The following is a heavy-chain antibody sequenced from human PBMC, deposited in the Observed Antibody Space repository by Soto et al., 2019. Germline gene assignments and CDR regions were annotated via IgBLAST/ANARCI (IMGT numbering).Heavy chain of an antibody. CDR1: GGSISSSSYY. J-gene: IGHJ4*02. CDR2: IYYSGST. CDR3: ARIAVDIVATTFDY. D-gene: IGHD5-12*01. V-gene: IGHV4-39*01. Sequence: QLQLQESGPGLVKPSETLSLTCTVSGGSISSSSYYWGWIRQPPGKGLEWIGSIYYSGSTYYNPSLKSRVTISVDTSKNQFSLKLSSVTAADTAVYYCARIAVDIVATTFDYWGQGTLVTVSS.